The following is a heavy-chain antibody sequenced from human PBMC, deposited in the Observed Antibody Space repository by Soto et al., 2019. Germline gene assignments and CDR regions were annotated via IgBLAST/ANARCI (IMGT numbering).Heavy chain of an antibody. Sequence: GESLKISCTTSGFTFTMYWIAWVRQMPARGPEWMGIIYPGDSDTRYSPSFEGQVTISADQSTSTAYLHWRSLKASDTAVYYCARTYQASGYSSAFYLSPWGPGTLVTVSS. D-gene: IGHD6-25*01. J-gene: IGHJ5*02. CDR3: ARTYQASGYSSAFYLSP. CDR1: GFTFTMYW. CDR2: IYPGDSDT. V-gene: IGHV5-51*01.